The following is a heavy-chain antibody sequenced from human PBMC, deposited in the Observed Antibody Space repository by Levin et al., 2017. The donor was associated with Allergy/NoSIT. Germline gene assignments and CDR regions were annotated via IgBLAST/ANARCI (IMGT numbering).Heavy chain of an antibody. CDR1: GFTFSSYG. J-gene: IGHJ6*02. Sequence: GGSLRLSCAASGFTFSSYGMHWVRQAPGKGLEWVAVISYDGSNKYYADSVKGRFTISRDNSKNTLYLQMNSLRAEDTAVYYWAKAVPRSSSCWGVSVQYYYYGMDVWGQGTTVTVSS. D-gene: IGHD6-13*01. CDR3: AKAVPRSSSCWGVSVQYYYYGMDV. V-gene: IGHV3-30*18. CDR2: ISYDGSNK.